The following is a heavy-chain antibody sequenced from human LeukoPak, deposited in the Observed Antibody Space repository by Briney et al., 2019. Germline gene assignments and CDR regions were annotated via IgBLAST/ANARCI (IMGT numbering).Heavy chain of an antibody. V-gene: IGHV3-23*01. CDR2: ISGSGGST. CDR1: GFTFSSYA. CDR3: ARDIYYDSSGYYGSVY. D-gene: IGHD3-22*01. Sequence: GGSLRLSCAASGFTFSSYAMSWVRQAPGKGLEWVSAISGSGGSTYYADSVKGRFTISRDNAKNSLYLQMNSLRAEDTAVYYCARDIYYDSSGYYGSVYWGQGTLVTVSS. J-gene: IGHJ4*02.